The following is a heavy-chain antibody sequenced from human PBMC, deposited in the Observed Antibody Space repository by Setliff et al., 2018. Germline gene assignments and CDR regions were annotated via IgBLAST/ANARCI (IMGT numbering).Heavy chain of an antibody. V-gene: IGHV4-59*01. J-gene: IGHJ3*02. CDR2: IYHSGYT. Sequence: PSETLSLTCTVSGGSISPYYWSWIRQPPGKGLEWIGYIYHSGYTSYNPALKSRVTLSLDTSKNKLSLRLTSVTAADTALYYCARGLHDTSDDYYVGAFDMWGLGTKVTVSS. CDR1: GGSISPYY. D-gene: IGHD3-22*01. CDR3: ARGLHDTSDDYYVGAFDM.